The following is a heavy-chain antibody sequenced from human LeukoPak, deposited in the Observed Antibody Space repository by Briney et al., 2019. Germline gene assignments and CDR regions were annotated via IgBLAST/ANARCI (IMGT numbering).Heavy chain of an antibody. CDR1: GGTFSSYA. Sequence: SVKVSCKASGGTFSSYAVSWVRQAPGQGLEWMGGIIPIFGTANYAQKFQGRVTITADESTSTAYMELSSLRSEDTAVYYCARGYCSSTSCHTDFDYWGQGTLVTVSS. D-gene: IGHD2-2*01. CDR3: ARGYCSSTSCHTDFDY. J-gene: IGHJ4*02. CDR2: IIPIFGTA. V-gene: IGHV1-69*13.